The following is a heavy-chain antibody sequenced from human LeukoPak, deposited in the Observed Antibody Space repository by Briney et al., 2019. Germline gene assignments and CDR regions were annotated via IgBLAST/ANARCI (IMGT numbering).Heavy chain of an antibody. V-gene: IGHV3-30*02. CDR3: AKDPYSYGSGSYVWFDP. D-gene: IGHD3-10*01. CDR1: GFTFSSYG. CDR2: IRYDGSNK. Sequence: PGGSLRLSCAASGFTFSSYGMQWVRQAPGKGVEGGAFIRYDGSNKYYADSGKGRFTIARDNTKNTMYVKMNRLRAEDTAVYYCAKDPYSYGSGSYVWFDPWGQGTLVTVSS. J-gene: IGHJ5*02.